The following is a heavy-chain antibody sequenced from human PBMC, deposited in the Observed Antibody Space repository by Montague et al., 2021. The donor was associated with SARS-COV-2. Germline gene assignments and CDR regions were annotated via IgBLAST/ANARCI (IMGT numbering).Heavy chain of an antibody. Sequence: TLSLTCAVHGTSFSGYYWNWIRQPPGKGLEWIGEINHGGSTKYSPSLKSRLTISADTSKNQFSLKLTSVAAADTAVYYCARLRDGVVPSPILGVGPYYSYYYMDVWGKGTTVTVSS. D-gene: IGHD3-10*01. V-gene: IGHV4-34*01. J-gene: IGHJ6*03. CDR1: GTSFSGYY. CDR2: INHGGST. CDR3: ARLRDGVVPSPILGVGPYYSYYYMDV.